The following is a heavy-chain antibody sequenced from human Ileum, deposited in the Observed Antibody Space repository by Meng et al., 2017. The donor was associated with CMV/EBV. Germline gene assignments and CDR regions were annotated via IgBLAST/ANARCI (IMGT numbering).Heavy chain of an antibody. CDR2: IYPGHSET. CDR1: GYRFSDYW. CDR3: ARHGHPAPSPYFDF. J-gene: IGHJ4*02. V-gene: IGHV5-51*01. Sequence: EVVQPGESLMISWQVLGYRFSDYWIGLVRQMPGKGLELMGIIYPGHSETRYTSSFQGLVTISVDKSINTAYLQWNSLKPSDTAMYYCARHGHPAPSPYFDFWGQGTLVTVSS.